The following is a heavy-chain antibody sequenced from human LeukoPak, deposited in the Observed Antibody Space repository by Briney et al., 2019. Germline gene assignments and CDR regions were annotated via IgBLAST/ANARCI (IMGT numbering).Heavy chain of an antibody. V-gene: IGHV3-21*01. D-gene: IGHD1-26*01. CDR1: GFTFSNAW. Sequence: GGSLRLSCAASGFTFSNAWMSWVRQAPGKGLEWVSSITSGSSYIYYADSVKGRFTISRDNAKNSLYLQMNSLRAEDTAVYYCARDPYSGRYGNYYYYFMDVWGKGTTVTISS. CDR3: ARDPYSGRYGNYYYYFMDV. CDR2: ITSGSSYI. J-gene: IGHJ6*03.